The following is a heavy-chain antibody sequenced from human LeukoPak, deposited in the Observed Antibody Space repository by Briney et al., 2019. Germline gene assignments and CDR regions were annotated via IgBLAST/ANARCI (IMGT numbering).Heavy chain of an antibody. CDR2: INHSGST. Sequence: SETLSLTCAVYGGSFSGYYWSWIRQPPGKGLEWIGEINHSGSTNYNPSLKSRVTISVDTSKNQFSLKLSSVTAADTAVYYCARVCIVVVPAAPYYYYYGMDVWGQWTTVTVSS. D-gene: IGHD2-2*01. J-gene: IGHJ6*02. V-gene: IGHV4-34*01. CDR3: ARVCIVVVPAAPYYYYYGMDV. CDR1: GGSFSGYY.